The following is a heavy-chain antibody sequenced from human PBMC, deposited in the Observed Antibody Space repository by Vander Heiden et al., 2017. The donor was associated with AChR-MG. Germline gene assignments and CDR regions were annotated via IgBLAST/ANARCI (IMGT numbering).Heavy chain of an antibody. V-gene: IGHV3-23*01. Sequence: EVQLLESGGGSLQPGGSLSLSCVSSGSRGSNNVMNWVRQVPGKGLEWVSGSSGSGESTYYADSVKGRFTSSRDNSKNTVYLEMNSLRAEDTAVYYCAKDGPMTTVTGRFDPWGQGTLVNVSS. D-gene: IGHD4-17*01. CDR3: AKDGPMTTVTGRFDP. CDR2: SSGSGEST. CDR1: GSRGSNNV. J-gene: IGHJ5*02.